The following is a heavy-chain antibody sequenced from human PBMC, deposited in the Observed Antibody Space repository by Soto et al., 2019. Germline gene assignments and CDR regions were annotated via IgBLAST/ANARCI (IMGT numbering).Heavy chain of an antibody. D-gene: IGHD7-27*01. CDR3: TPQLGSRREVAFDI. J-gene: IGHJ3*02. Sequence: PGGSLRLSCAASGFTFSSYWMHWVRQAPGKGLVWVSRINSDGGTTDYAAPVKGRFTISRDDSKNTLYLQMNSLKTEDTAVYYCTPQLGSRREVAFDIWGQGTMVTVSS. CDR2: INSDGGTT. CDR1: GFTFSSYW. V-gene: IGHV3-15*07.